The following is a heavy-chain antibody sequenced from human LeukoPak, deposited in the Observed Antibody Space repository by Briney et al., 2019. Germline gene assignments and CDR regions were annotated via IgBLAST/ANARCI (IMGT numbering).Heavy chain of an antibody. CDR1: GDSINSVSYY. D-gene: IGHD7-27*01. J-gene: IGHJ4*02. CDR2: IYASGTT. V-gene: IGHV4-61*02. CDR3: ARDAGDPFYPYYFDY. Sequence: SETLSLTCTVSGDSINSVSYYWHWIRQPAGKGPEWIGRIYASGTTNYNPSLESRVIISRDTSRNQFSLSLSSVTAADTAVYYCARDAGDPFYPYYFDYWGQGTLVTVSS.